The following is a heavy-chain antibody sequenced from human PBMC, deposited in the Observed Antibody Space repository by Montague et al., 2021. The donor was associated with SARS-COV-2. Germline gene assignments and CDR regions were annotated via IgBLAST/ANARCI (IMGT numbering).Heavy chain of an antibody. CDR3: ARRYDFYRAEAFDV. CDR2: IYWDGDQ. Sequence: PALVNPTQTLTLTCVFSGFSLNTDGVGVAWIRRPPGKALEWLALIYWDGDQRYSPSLKTRLTITKDTSKNRVVLTMTNLDPVGTATYYCARRYDFYRAEAFDVWGQGTMLTVSS. J-gene: IGHJ3*01. V-gene: IGHV2-5*02. CDR1: GFSLNTDGVG. D-gene: IGHD3-3*01.